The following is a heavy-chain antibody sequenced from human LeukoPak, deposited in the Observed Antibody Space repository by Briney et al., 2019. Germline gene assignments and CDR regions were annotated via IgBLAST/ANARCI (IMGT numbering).Heavy chain of an antibody. D-gene: IGHD2-21*02. J-gene: IGHJ6*03. CDR2: INPNSGGT. CDR3: ARQEYCGGDCYSGRRLSPAEGYYYYYMDV. CDR1: GYTFTGYY. V-gene: IGHV1-2*02. Sequence: ASVKVSCKASGYTFTGYYIHWVRQAPGQGLGWMGWINPNSGGTNYIQKFQGRVTMTRDTSISTAYMELSRLGSDDTAVYYCARQEYCGGDCYSGRRLSPAEGYYYYYMDVWGKGTTVTVSS.